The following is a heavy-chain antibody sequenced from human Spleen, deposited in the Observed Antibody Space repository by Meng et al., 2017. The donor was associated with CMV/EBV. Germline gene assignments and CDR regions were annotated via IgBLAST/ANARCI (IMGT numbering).Heavy chain of an antibody. J-gene: IGHJ3*02. Sequence: GESLKISCVASGFTFTNYALHWVRQAPGKGLEWVAFISYDGKNKYYPDSVRGRFTISRDNSKNTVYLQMNSLRAEDTALYYCARTGEGDAFDIWGQGTMVTVSS. CDR2: ISYDGKNK. D-gene: IGHD1-1*01. CDR3: ARTGEGDAFDI. V-gene: IGHV3-30*04. CDR1: GFTFTNYA.